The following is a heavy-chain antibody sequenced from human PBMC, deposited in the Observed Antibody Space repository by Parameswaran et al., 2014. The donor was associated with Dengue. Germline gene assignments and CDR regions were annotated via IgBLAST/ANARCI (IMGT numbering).Heavy chain of an antibody. Sequence: SGPTLVKPTQTLTLTCTFSGFSLSTSGMCVSWIRQPPGKALEWLALIDWDDDKYYSTSLKTRLTISKDTSKNQVVLTMTNMDPVDTATYYCARNTLGRDHGDYYYYGMDVWGQGTTVTVSS. CDR3: ARNTLGRDHGDYYYYGMDV. D-gene: IGHD1-14*01. CDR1: GFSLSTSGMC. J-gene: IGHJ6*02. V-gene: IGHV2-70*01. CDR2: IDWDDDK.